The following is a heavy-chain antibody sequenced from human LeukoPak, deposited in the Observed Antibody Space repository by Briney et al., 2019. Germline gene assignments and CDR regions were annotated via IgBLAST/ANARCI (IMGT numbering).Heavy chain of an antibody. J-gene: IGHJ4*02. CDR3: AKYSGSYPKFDY. Sequence: PGGSLRLSCGASGFTFSSYAMSWVRQAPGKGLEWVSAISGSGGSTYYADSVKGRFTISRDNSKNTLYLQMNSLRAEDTAVYYCAKYSGSYPKFDYWGQGTLVTVSS. V-gene: IGHV3-23*01. D-gene: IGHD1-26*01. CDR1: GFTFSSYA. CDR2: ISGSGGST.